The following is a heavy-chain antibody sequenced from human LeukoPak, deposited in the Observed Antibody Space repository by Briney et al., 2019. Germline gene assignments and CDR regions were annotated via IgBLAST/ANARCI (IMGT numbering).Heavy chain of an antibody. CDR2: IKSNSSYI. V-gene: IGHV3-21*01. CDR1: GFTFSSYS. Sequence: GGALKLSCAASGFTFSSYSKKWVRQGPGKGLEWVSSIKSNSSYIYYADSVKGRFTISRDNAKNSLYLQMNSLRAEDTAVYYCARDPALVAATPYYFDYWGQGTLVTVSS. D-gene: IGHD2-15*01. CDR3: ARDPALVAATPYYFDY. J-gene: IGHJ4*02.